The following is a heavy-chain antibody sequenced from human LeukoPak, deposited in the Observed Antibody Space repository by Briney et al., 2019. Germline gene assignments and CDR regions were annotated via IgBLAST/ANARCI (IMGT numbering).Heavy chain of an antibody. CDR2: IYHSGST. D-gene: IGHD3-3*01. CDR3: ARRGFYDH. CDR1: GGSISSGGYS. Sequence: SETLSLTCAVSGGSISSGGYSWSWIRQPPGKGLEWIGYIYHSGSTYYNPSLKSRVTISVDRSKNQFSLKLNSVTAADTAVYFCARRGFYDHWGRGILVTVSS. V-gene: IGHV4-30-2*01. J-gene: IGHJ4*02.